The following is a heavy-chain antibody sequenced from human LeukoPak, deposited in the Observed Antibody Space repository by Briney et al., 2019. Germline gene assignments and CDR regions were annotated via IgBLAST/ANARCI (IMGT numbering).Heavy chain of an antibody. J-gene: IGHJ5*02. CDR2: INAGNGNT. V-gene: IGHV1-3*01. CDR3: ARERVRPNWFDP. Sequence: ASVKVSCKASGYTFTSYAMHRVRQAPGQRLEWMGWINAGNGNTKYSQKFQGRVTVTRDTSASTAYMELSSLRSEDTAVYYCARERVRPNWFDPWGQGALVTVSS. D-gene: IGHD4/OR15-4a*01. CDR1: GYTFTSYA.